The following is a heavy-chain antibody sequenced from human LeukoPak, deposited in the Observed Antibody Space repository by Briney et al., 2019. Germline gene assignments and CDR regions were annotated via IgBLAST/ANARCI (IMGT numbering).Heavy chain of an antibody. CDR1: GFTLSNAW. D-gene: IGHD3-22*01. V-gene: IGHV3-23*01. CDR3: ARRGVVIRVILVGFHKEAFYFDS. CDR2: ISDSGGST. J-gene: IGHJ4*02. Sequence: GGSLRLSCAASGFTLSNAWMSWVRQAPGKGLEWVAGISDSGGSTNYADSVKGRFTISRDNPKNTLYLQMNSLRAEDTAVYFCARRGVVIRVILVGFHKEAFYFDSWGQGALVTVSS.